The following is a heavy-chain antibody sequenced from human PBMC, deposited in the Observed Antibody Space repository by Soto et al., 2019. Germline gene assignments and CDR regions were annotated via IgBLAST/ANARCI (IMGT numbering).Heavy chain of an antibody. CDR1: EFTFSTYA. V-gene: IGHV3-30-3*01. Sequence: QVHLVEFGGGVVQPGRSLRLSCVASEFTFSTYAMHWVRQAPGKGLEWVALISYAGSKKYYADSVKGRFSISRDDSMNTLFLQRDSLRPEDTAIYYCARVSLYGDYGAGDYWGQGTLVTVAS. D-gene: IGHD4-17*01. J-gene: IGHJ4*02. CDR3: ARVSLYGDYGAGDY. CDR2: ISYAGSKK.